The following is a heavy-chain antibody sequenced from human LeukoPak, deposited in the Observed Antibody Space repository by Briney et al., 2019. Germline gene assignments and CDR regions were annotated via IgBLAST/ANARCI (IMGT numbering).Heavy chain of an antibody. V-gene: IGHV1-18*01. CDR2: ISAYNGNT. CDR3: ARGYCSSSSCYRVDSFRPRLDY. J-gene: IGHJ4*02. Sequence: VASVKVSCKASGYTFTSYGISWLRQAPGQGLEWMGWISAYNGNTNYAQKLQVRVTMTTDTSTNTAYMELRSLRSDDTAVYYCARGYCSSSSCYRVDSFRPRLDYWGQGTLVTVPS. D-gene: IGHD2-2*01. CDR1: GYTFTSYG.